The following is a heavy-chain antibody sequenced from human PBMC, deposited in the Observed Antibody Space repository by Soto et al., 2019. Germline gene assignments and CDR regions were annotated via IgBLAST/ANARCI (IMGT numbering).Heavy chain of an antibody. CDR1: GFTFSSYS. D-gene: IGHD3-22*01. Sequence: PGGSLRLSCAASGFTFSSYSTNWVRQAPGKGLEWVSSISSSSSYIYYADSMKGRFTISRDNAKNSLYLQMNSLRAEDTAVYYCARSPSDLSSGYLAYWGQGTLVTVSS. J-gene: IGHJ4*02. V-gene: IGHV3-21*01. CDR3: ARSPSDLSSGYLAY. CDR2: ISSSSSYI.